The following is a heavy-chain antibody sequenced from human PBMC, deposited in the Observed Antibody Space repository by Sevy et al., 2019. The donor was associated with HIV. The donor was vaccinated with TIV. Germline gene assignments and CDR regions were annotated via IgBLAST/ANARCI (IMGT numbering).Heavy chain of an antibody. CDR3: ARTDRSSGWYYYYYYMDV. CDR2: IKQDGSEK. Sequence: GGSLRLSCAASGFTFSSYWMSWVRQAPGKGLEWVANIKQDGSEKYYVDSVKGRFTISRDNAKNSLYLQMNSLRAKDTAVYYCARTDRSSGWYYYYYYMDVWGKGTTVTVSS. CDR1: GFTFSSYW. D-gene: IGHD6-19*01. J-gene: IGHJ6*03. V-gene: IGHV3-7*01.